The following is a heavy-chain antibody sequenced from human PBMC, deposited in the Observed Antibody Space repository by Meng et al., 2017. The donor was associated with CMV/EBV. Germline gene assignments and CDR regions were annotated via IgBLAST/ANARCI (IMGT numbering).Heavy chain of an antibody. CDR3: APGWFDP. CDR1: GFTFSSYA. CDR2: ISYDGSNK. J-gene: IGHJ5*02. V-gene: IGHV3-30-3*01. Sequence: QVKVVESGGGVVQPGRSLRLSCAASGFTFSSYAMHWVRQAPGKGLEWVAVISYDGSNKYYADSVKGRFTISRDNSKNTLYLQMNSLRAEDTAVYYCAPGWFDPWGQGTLVTVSS.